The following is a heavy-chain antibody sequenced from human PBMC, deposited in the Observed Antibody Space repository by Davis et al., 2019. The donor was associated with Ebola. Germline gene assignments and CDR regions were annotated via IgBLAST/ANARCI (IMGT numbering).Heavy chain of an antibody. CDR3: ETLIAVADRSMDV. D-gene: IGHD6-19*01. Sequence: PGGSLRLSCAASGFTFSSYAMSWVRQAPGKGLEWVSAISGSGGSTYYADSVKGRFTISRDNAKNSLYLQMNSLRAEDTAVYYCETLIAVADRSMDVWGQGTTVTVSS. V-gene: IGHV3-23*01. J-gene: IGHJ6*02. CDR2: ISGSGGST. CDR1: GFTFSSYA.